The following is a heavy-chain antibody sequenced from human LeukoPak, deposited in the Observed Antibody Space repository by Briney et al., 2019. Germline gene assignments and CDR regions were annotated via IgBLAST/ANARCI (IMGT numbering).Heavy chain of an antibody. J-gene: IGHJ4*02. CDR1: AYTFRRNY. CDR3: APDRSSVTLSFFDY. D-gene: IGHD4-11*01. CDR2: TDAKNGDT. V-gene: IGHV1-2*02. Sequence: ASVKVSCKASAYTFRRNYIHWLRQAPGQGLEWMGWTDAKNGDTKSAQKFQGRVTMSRDTSISTAYMDLSSLSPDDAAVYYCAPDRSSVTLSFFDYWRQGSLVTVSS.